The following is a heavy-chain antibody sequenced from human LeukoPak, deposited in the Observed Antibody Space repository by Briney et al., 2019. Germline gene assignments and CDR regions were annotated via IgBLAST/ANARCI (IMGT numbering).Heavy chain of an antibody. D-gene: IGHD6-19*01. CDR2: ITYDGRNA. CDR3: AKAAYSSGWYVSY. CDR1: GFTFSTYW. J-gene: IGHJ4*02. Sequence: AGGSLRLSCVVSGFTFSTYWMSWVRQAPGKGLEWVAVITYDGRNAYYADAVKGRFTISRDNSKNMVNLQVNSLRAEDTAVYYCAKAAYSSGWYVSYWGQGTPVTVPS. V-gene: IGHV3-30*18.